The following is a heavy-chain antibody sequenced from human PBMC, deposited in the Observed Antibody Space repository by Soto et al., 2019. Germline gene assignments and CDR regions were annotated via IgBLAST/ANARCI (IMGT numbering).Heavy chain of an antibody. CDR3: VRDSHGKSGYNYVTEYFKH. CDR1: GYTFSNFY. Sequence: QVQLVQSGAEVKKPAAPVKLSCKASGYTFSNFYMNWVRQAPGQRPEWMAIINPSAGSTRYAHEFQGRLAVTTDTSASTVYMELSSLRSDDTAVYYCVRDSHGKSGYNYVTEYFKHWGQGTLVTVSS. D-gene: IGHD3-22*01. V-gene: IGHV1-46*03. J-gene: IGHJ1*01. CDR2: INPSAGST.